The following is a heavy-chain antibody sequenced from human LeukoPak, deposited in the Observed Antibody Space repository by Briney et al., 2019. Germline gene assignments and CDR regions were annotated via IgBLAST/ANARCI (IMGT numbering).Heavy chain of an antibody. CDR3: ARRGSGYSSGWYIDY. D-gene: IGHD6-19*01. J-gene: IGHJ4*02. Sequence: HGESLKISCKGSGSSFTNNWIGWVRQMPGKGLEWMGIIYPGDSDTRYSPSFQGQVTISADKSISTAYLQWSSLKASDTAMYYCARRGSGYSSGWYIDYWGRGTLVTVSS. CDR1: GSSFTNNW. V-gene: IGHV5-51*01. CDR2: IYPGDSDT.